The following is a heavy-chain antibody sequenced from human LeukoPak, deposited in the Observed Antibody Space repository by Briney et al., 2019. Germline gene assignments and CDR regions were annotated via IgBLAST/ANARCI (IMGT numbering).Heavy chain of an antibody. V-gene: IGHV1-24*01. Sequence: ASVKVSCKVSGYTLTELSMHWVRQAPGKGLEWMGGFDPEDGETIYAQKFQGRVTMTRNTSISTAYMELSSLRSEDTAVYYCARGITIFGVVIFPRYYYYYMDVWGKGTTVTVSS. CDR3: ARGITIFGVVIFPRYYYYYMDV. CDR2: FDPEDGET. J-gene: IGHJ6*03. CDR1: GYTLTELS. D-gene: IGHD3-3*01.